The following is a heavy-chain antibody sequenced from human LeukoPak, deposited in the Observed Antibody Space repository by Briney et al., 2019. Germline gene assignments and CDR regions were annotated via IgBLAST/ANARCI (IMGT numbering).Heavy chain of an antibody. CDR3: ARDFFPRQDYGDYLSSYDY. CDR1: VGSISSYY. CDR2: IYYSGST. J-gene: IGHJ4*02. Sequence: SETLSLTCTVSVGSISSYYWSWIRQPPGKGLEWIGYIYYSGSTNYNPSLKSRVTLSVDTSKNQFSLKLSSVTAADTAVYYCARDFFPRQDYGDYLSSYDYWGQGTLVTVSS. V-gene: IGHV4-59*01. D-gene: IGHD4-17*01.